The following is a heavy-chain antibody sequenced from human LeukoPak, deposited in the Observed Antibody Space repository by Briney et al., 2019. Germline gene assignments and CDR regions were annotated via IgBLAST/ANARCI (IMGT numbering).Heavy chain of an antibody. V-gene: IGHV4-34*01. CDR3: ARGRSYYGSGRPNWFDP. CDR1: GGSFSGYY. Sequence: SETLSLTCAVYGGSFSGYYWSWIRQPPGKGLEWIGEINHSGSTNYNPSLKSRVTISVDTCKNQFSLKLSSVTAADTAVYYCARGRSYYGSGRPNWFDPWGQGTLVTVSS. CDR2: INHSGST. D-gene: IGHD3-10*01. J-gene: IGHJ5*02.